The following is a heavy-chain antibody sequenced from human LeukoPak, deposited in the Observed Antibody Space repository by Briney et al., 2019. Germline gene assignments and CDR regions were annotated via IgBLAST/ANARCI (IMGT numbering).Heavy chain of an antibody. J-gene: IGHJ5*02. CDR3: ARSERLAPAAMFYWFDP. CDR1: GYTFTGYY. CDR2: INPNSGGI. V-gene: IGHV1-2*02. Sequence: GASVKVSCKASGYTFTGYYMHWVRQAPGQGLEWMGWINPNSGGINYAQKFQGRVTMTRDTSISTAYMELSRLRSDDTAVYYCARSERLAPAAMFYWFDPWGQGTLVTVSS. D-gene: IGHD2-2*01.